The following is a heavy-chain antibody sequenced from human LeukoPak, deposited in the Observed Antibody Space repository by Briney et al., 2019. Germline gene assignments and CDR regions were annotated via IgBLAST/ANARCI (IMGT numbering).Heavy chain of an antibody. J-gene: IGHJ6*03. CDR3: ARLRTRATCCSGGSCHSDYMDV. CDR2: INHSGST. V-gene: IGHV4-34*01. CDR1: GGSFSGYY. D-gene: IGHD2-15*01. Sequence: SETLSLTCAVYGGSFSGYYWSWIRQPPGKGLEWIGEINHSGSTNYNPSLKSRVTISVDTSKNQFSLKLSSVTAADTTVYYCARLRTRATCCSGGSCHSDYMDVWGKGTTVTISS.